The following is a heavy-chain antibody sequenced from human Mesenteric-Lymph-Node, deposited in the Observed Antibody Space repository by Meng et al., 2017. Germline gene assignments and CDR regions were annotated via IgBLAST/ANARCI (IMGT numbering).Heavy chain of an antibody. CDR2: IYHSGST. J-gene: IGHJ6*02. D-gene: IGHD2-15*01. Sequence: GSLRLSCAVSGYSISSGYYWGWIRQPPGKGLEWIGSIYHSGSTYYNPSLKSRVTISVDTSKNQFSLKLSSVTAADTAVYYCARDNCSGGSCYYYYGMDVWGQGTTVTVSS. CDR3: ARDNCSGGSCYYYYGMDV. CDR1: GYSISSGYY. V-gene: IGHV4-38-2*02.